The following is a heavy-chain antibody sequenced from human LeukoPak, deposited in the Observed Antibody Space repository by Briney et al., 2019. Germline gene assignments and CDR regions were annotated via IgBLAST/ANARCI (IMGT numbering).Heavy chain of an antibody. CDR3: AKDRTVGASYWYFDL. Sequence: GGSLRLSCVASGVTLSNYAMSWARQAPGKGLEWVSGISSSVSGGNTYYACSVKGRFPISRDSSRNTLFLHMNTLRAEDTAIYYCAKDRTVGASYWYFDLWGRGTLVTVSS. J-gene: IGHJ2*01. CDR1: GVTLSNYA. V-gene: IGHV3-23*01. CDR2: ISSSVSGGNT. D-gene: IGHD1-26*01.